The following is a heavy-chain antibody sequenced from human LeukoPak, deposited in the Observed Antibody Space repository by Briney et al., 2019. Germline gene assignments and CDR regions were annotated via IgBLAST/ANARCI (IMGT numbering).Heavy chain of an antibody. CDR2: ISGSGGST. CDR3: AKDLVGLRWGGAFDY. CDR1: GFTFSSYW. D-gene: IGHD4-23*01. Sequence: PGGSLRLSCAASGFTFSSYWMSWVRQAPGKGLEWVSAISGSGGSTYYADSVKGRFTISRDNSKNTLYLQMNSLRAEDTAVYYCAKDLVGLRWGGAFDYWGQGTLVTVSS. J-gene: IGHJ4*02. V-gene: IGHV3-23*01.